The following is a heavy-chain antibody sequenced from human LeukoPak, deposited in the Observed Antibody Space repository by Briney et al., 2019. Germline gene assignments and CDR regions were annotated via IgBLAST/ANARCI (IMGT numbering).Heavy chain of an antibody. J-gene: IGHJ3*02. V-gene: IGHV3-21*01. CDR3: ASREGDAFDI. CDR1: GFTFSSYS. CDR2: ISSSSSYI. D-gene: IGHD1-26*01. Sequence: GGSLRLSCAASGFTFSSYSMNWVRQAPGKGLDWVSSISSSSSYIYYAGSVKGRFTISRDNAKNSLYLQMNSLRAEDTAVYYCASREGDAFDIWGQGTMVTVSS.